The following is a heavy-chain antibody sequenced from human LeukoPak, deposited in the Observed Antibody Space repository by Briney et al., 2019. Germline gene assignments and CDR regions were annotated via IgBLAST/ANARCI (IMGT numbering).Heavy chain of an antibody. Sequence: SETLSLTCTVSGGSISSGGYYWSWIRQHPGKGLEWIGYIYYSGSTYYNPSLKSRVTISVDTSKNQFSLKLSSVTAADTAVYYCARGGRYCSGGSCSPGSNHFDYWGQGTLVTVSS. CDR2: IYYSGST. J-gene: IGHJ4*02. CDR1: GGSISSGGYY. CDR3: ARGGRYCSGGSCSPGSNHFDY. V-gene: IGHV4-31*03. D-gene: IGHD2-15*01.